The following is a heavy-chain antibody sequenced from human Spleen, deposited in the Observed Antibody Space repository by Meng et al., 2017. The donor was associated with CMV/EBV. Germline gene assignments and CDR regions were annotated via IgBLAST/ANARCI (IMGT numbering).Heavy chain of an antibody. Sequence: LSLTCAASGFTFDRHWMTWVRQAPGRGLEWVANIEKDGSAKNYVVSVKGRFTISRDNAKTSVYLQMNSLSAEDTAVYYCARDLFAETVAYWGQGTLVTVSS. CDR3: ARDLFAETVAY. V-gene: IGHV3-7*01. D-gene: IGHD4-17*01. CDR1: GFTFDRHW. CDR2: IEKDGSAK. J-gene: IGHJ4*02.